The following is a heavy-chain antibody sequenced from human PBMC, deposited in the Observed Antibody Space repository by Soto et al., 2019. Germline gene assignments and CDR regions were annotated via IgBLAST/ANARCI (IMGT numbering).Heavy chain of an antibody. CDR3: ARDYLTGTTFAFDI. Sequence: QVQLVESGGGVVQPGRSLRLSCAASGFTFSSYGMHWVRQAPGKGLEWVAVIWYDGSNKYYADSVKGRFTISRDNSKNTLYVQMNSLRAEDTAVYYCARDYLTGTTFAFDIWGQGTMVTVSS. CDR1: GFTFSSYG. J-gene: IGHJ3*02. V-gene: IGHV3-33*01. CDR2: IWYDGSNK. D-gene: IGHD1-7*01.